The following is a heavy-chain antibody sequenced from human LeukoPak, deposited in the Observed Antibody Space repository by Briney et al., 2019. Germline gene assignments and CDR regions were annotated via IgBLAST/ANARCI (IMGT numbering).Heavy chain of an antibody. D-gene: IGHD3-3*01. V-gene: IGHV1-46*01. J-gene: IGHJ4*02. CDR2: INPSGGST. CDR3: ARGTNTIFGVVIF. Sequence: GASVKVSCKASGYTFTSYGISWVRQAPGQGLEWMGIINPSGGSTSYAQKFQGRVTMTRDTSTSTVYMELSSLRSEDTAVYYCARGTNTIFGVVIFWGQGTLVTVSS. CDR1: GYTFTSYG.